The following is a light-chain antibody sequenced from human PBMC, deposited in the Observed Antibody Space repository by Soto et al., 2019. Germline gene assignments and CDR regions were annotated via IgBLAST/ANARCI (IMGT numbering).Light chain of an antibody. CDR1: QSVSRY. V-gene: IGKV3-11*01. CDR2: DAS. Sequence: EIVLTQSPATLSLSPGERATLSCRASQSVSRYLAWYQQKPGQAPRLLIYDASKRATGIPARFSGSGSGTVFSLTISSLEPEDFAVYYCQQRSTWPITFGQGTRLDIK. CDR3: QQRSTWPIT. J-gene: IGKJ5*01.